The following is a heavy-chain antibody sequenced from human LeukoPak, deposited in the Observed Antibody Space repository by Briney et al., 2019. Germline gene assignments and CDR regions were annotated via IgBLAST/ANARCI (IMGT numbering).Heavy chain of an antibody. D-gene: IGHD2-21*01. V-gene: IGHV3-23*01. CDR3: AKIGVIGLWYFDY. Sequence: PGGSLRLSCAASGFTFSSHGMSWVRQTPERGLEWVSSISASGDEKFYADSVRGRFTISRDNSKNTLYLQMYSLRPEDTAIYYCAKIGVIGLWYFDYWGQGSLVTVSS. CDR2: ISASGDEK. CDR1: GFTFSSHG. J-gene: IGHJ4*02.